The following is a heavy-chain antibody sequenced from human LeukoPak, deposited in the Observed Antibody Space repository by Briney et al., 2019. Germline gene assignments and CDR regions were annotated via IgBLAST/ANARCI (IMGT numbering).Heavy chain of an antibody. CDR1: GFTFSSYA. J-gene: IGHJ4*02. V-gene: IGHV3-23*01. Sequence: GGSLRLSCAASGFTFSSYAMSWVRQAPGKGLEWVSAISGSGGSTYYADSVKGRFTISRDNSKNTLCLQMNSLRAEDTAVYYCAKAHYDSSGYYPGGYWGQGTLVTVSS. CDR2: ISGSGGST. CDR3: AKAHYDSSGYYPGGY. D-gene: IGHD3-22*01.